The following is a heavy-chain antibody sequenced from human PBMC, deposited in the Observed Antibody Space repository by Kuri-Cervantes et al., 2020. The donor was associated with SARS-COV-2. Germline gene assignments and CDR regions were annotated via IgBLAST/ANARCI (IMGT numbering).Heavy chain of an antibody. V-gene: IGHV1-46*01. CDR3: AREEGTYDFWSGYYKTPFDY. Sequence: ASVKVSCKAAGYTFTSYYMHWVRQAPGQGLGWMGIINPSGGGTSYAQKFQGRVTMTRDTSTSTVYMELSSLRSEDTAVYYCAREEGTYDFWSGYYKTPFDYWAREPWSPSPQ. CDR1: GYTFTSYY. J-gene: IGHJ4*02. CDR2: INPSGGGT. D-gene: IGHD3-3*01.